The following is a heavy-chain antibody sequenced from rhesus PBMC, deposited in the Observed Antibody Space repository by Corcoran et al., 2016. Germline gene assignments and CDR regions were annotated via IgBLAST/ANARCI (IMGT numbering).Heavy chain of an antibody. CDR1: GFSTSHTGNG. CDR3: ARVEGWGKWYFDI. V-gene: IGHV2-95*01. J-gene: IGHJ2*01. Sequence: QVTLKESGPALVKPTQTLPLTCTFPGFSTSHTGNGVGWTRQPPGKALEWLASIFWNDSKYYTTSLKSRLTISKDTSKNQVALTMTNMDPVDTATYYCARVEGWGKWYFDIWGPGTPITISS. D-gene: IGHD3-34*01. CDR2: IFWNDSK.